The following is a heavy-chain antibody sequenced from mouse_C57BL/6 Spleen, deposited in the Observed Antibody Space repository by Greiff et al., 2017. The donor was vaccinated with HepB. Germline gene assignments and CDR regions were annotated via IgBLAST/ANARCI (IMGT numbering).Heavy chain of an antibody. J-gene: IGHJ3*01. D-gene: IGHD1-2*01. V-gene: IGHV1-50*01. CDR3: ARRGYYGGSWFDY. CDR1: GYTFTSYW. CDR2: IDTSDSYT. Sequence: QVQLQQPGAELVKPGASVKLSCKASGYTFTSYWMQWVKQRPGQGLEWIGEIDTSDSYTNYNQKFKGKATLTGDTSSSTAYMQLSSLTSEDSAVYYCARRGYYGGSWFDYWGQGTLVTVSA.